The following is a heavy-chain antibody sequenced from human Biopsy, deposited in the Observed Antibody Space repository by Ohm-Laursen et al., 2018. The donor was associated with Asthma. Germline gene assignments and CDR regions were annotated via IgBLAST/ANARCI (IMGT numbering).Heavy chain of an antibody. CDR2: ISWSSSYT. CDR3: AKRRGYSGHDNDY. D-gene: IGHD5-12*01. V-gene: IGHV3-11*06. Sequence: LRLSSTASVFSLTDYYMSWIRQAPGKGLEWVSYISWSSSYTNYADSVKGRFTISRDNSKNTLYLQMNSLRTEDTAVYYCAKRRGYSGHDNDYWGQGTLVIVSS. CDR1: VFSLTDYY. J-gene: IGHJ4*02.